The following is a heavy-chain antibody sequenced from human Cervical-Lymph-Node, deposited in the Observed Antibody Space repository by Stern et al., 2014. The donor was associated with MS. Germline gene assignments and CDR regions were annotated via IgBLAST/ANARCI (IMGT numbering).Heavy chain of an antibody. CDR2: IFPGGSDI. Sequence: VQLVQSGPEVKRPGESLKISCQASGYTFTSYWIGWVRQMPGKGLEWIAIIFPGGSDIRYSPSFQGQVTISADKSSSPPYLQWNNLKASATAIYYCARQRYFDYWGQGTLVTVSS. V-gene: IGHV5-51*01. CDR3: ARQRYFDY. J-gene: IGHJ4*02. CDR1: GYTFTSYW.